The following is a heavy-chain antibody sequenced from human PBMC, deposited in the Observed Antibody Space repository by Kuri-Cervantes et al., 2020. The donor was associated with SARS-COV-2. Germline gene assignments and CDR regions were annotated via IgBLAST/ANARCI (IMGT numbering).Heavy chain of an antibody. CDR1: GGSSSGYY. CDR3: ARKRTTVTTFWFDP. CDR2: INHSGST. J-gene: IGHJ5*02. Sequence: SETLSLTCAVYGGSSSGYYWSWIRQPPGKGLEWIGEINHSGSTNYNPSLKSRVTISVDTSKNQFSLKLSSVTAADTAVYYCARKRTTVTTFWFDPWGQGTLVTVSS. V-gene: IGHV4-34*01. D-gene: IGHD4-17*01.